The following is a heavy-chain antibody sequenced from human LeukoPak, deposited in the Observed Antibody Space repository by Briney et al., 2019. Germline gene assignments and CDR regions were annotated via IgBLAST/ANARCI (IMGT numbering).Heavy chain of an antibody. CDR3: ARDYRGYSY. J-gene: IGHJ4*02. CDR1: EFTFSNYA. Sequence: PGGSLRLSCAASEFTFSNYAMSWVRQAPGKGLEWVSVISAGDGSTYYADSVKDRFTISRDNSKNTLYLQMNSLRADDTAVYYCARDYRGYSYWGQGTLVTVSS. V-gene: IGHV3-23*01. CDR2: ISAGDGST. D-gene: IGHD1-26*01.